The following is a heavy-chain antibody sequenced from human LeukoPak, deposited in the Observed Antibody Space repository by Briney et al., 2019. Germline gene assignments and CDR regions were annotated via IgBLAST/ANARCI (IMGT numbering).Heavy chain of an antibody. D-gene: IGHD3-22*01. J-gene: IGHJ4*02. CDR3: ARSTYDYDSSGYLYPSFFDY. CDR2: ISGSGDDT. Sequence: PGGSLRLSCAASGFTFSTYAMGWVRQPPGKGLEWVSTISGSGDDTYYADSVKGRFTISRDNSKNTLYLQMNSLRDEDTAVYYCARSTYDYDSSGYLYPSFFDYWGQGNLVTVSS. V-gene: IGHV3-23*01. CDR1: GFTFSTYA.